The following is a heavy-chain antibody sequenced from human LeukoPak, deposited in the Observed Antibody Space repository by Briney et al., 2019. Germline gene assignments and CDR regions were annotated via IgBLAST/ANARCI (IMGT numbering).Heavy chain of an antibody. CDR2: INPNSGGT. D-gene: IGHD2-15*01. J-gene: IGHJ4*02. Sequence: ASVKVSCKASGYTFTGYYMHWVRQAPGQGLEWMGWINPNSGGTKYAQKFQGRVTMTRDTSISTAYMELSRLRSDDTAVYYCARGDIVVVVDVDGMFDYWGQGTLVTVSS. V-gene: IGHV1-2*02. CDR3: ARGDIVVVVDVDGMFDY. CDR1: GYTFTGYY.